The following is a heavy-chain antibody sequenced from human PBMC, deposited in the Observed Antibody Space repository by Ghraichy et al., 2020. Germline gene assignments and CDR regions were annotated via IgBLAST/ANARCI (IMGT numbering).Heavy chain of an antibody. D-gene: IGHD3-16*01. CDR3: ARDDTFLNPYYMDV. J-gene: IGHJ6*03. V-gene: IGHV1-3*01. CDR1: GYTFTSYA. Sequence: ASVKVSCKASGYTFTSYAMHWVRQAPGQRLEWMGWINAGNGNTKYSQKFQGRVTITRDTSASTAYMELSSLRPEDTAVYYCARDDTFLNPYYMDVWGKGTTVTVSS. CDR2: INAGNGNT.